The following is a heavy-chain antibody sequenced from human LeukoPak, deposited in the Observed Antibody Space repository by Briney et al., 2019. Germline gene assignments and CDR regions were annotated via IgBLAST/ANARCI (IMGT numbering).Heavy chain of an antibody. CDR1: GFTFSSYN. CDR2: ISLSTTSI. D-gene: IGHD4-23*01. J-gene: IGHJ4*02. CDR3: AKDLDYGGNSGLDY. Sequence: GGSLRLSCAASGFTFSSYNMNWVRQAPGKGLEWISYISLSTTSIYYADSVKGRFTISRDNAKNSLYLQMNSLRAEDMALYYCAKDLDYGGNSGLDYWGQGTLVTVSS. V-gene: IGHV3-48*04.